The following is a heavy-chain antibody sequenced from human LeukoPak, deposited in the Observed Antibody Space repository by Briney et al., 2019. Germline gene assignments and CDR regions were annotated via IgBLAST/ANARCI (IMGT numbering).Heavy chain of an antibody. CDR2: ISGSGGST. V-gene: IGHV3-23*01. J-gene: IGHJ6*02. D-gene: IGHD5-18*01. CDR1: GFTFSSYA. CDR3: AKDWGVGGGYRLWGPYYYYYGMDV. Sequence: PGGSLRLSCAASGFTFSSYAMSWVRQAPGKGLEWVSAISGSGGSTYYADSVKGRFTISRDNSKNTLYLQMNSLRAEDTAVYYRAKDWGVGGGYRLWGPYYYYYGMDVWGQGTTVTVSS.